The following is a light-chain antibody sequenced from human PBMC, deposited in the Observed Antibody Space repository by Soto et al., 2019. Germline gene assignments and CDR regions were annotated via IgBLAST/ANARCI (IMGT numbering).Light chain of an antibody. V-gene: IGKV1-5*03. CDR2: KSS. J-gene: IGKJ1*01. Sequence: DIQMTQSPSTLSASEGDRVTISCRASQSVSIWLAWYQQKPGRAPKLLIYKSSILESGVPSRFTRSGSATEFTLTISSLQPDDFATYYCQQFNTSPWAFGQGTKVDI. CDR3: QQFNTSPWA. CDR1: QSVSIW.